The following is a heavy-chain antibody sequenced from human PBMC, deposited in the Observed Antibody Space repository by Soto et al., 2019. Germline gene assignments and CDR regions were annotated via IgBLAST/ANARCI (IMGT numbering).Heavy chain of an antibody. CDR2: IHFGGTT. V-gene: IGHV4-59*01. D-gene: IGHD4-17*01. Sequence: SETLSLTCTVSGGSMRDYFWNWIRQPPGKGLEWIAYIHFGGTTNYNPSLKSRVAISIDMSKNRLSLKLNSVTAADSALYYCARSDYGEFDSWGQGALVTVPQ. CDR3: ARSDYGEFDS. J-gene: IGHJ4*02. CDR1: GGSMRDYF.